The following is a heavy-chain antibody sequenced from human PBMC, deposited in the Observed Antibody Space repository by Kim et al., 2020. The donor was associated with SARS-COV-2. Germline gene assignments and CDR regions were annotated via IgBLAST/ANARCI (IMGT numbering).Heavy chain of an antibody. CDR2: ITAYNGNT. Sequence: ASVKVSCKASGYTFTSYGINWVRQAPGQGLEWMGLITAYNGNTNYAQKLQGRVTMTTDTSTSTAYMELRSLRSDDTAVYYCARDLVPGATWGGYNAFDIWGQGTMVTVSS. CDR3: ARDLVPGATWGGYNAFDI. D-gene: IGHD3-16*01. J-gene: IGHJ3*02. CDR1: GYTFTSYG. V-gene: IGHV1-18*01.